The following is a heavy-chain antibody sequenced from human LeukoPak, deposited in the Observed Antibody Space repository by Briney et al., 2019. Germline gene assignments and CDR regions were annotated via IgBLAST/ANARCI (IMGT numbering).Heavy chain of an antibody. CDR1: GFSFNNYA. Sequence: PGGSLRLSCAASGFSFNNYALHWVRQAPGKGLEWVSSISSSSSSYIYYADSVKGRFTISRDNAKNSLYLQMNSLRAEDTAVYYCARGDPAPYIYDFWSETYGMDVWGQGTTVTVSS. CDR2: ISSSSSSYI. CDR3: ARGDPAPYIYDFWSETYGMDV. J-gene: IGHJ6*02. V-gene: IGHV3-21*01. D-gene: IGHD3-3*01.